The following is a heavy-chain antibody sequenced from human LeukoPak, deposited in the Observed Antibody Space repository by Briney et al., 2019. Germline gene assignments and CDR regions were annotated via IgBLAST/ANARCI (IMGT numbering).Heavy chain of an antibody. CDR2: INPNSGGT. Sequence: ASVKVSCKASGYIFTDYYIHWVRQARGQALEWMGWINPNSGGTYFAQKFEARVTLTRDTSINTGYMDIRGLTSDDTAVYYCAKSQYSFGSGSTRPLFDYWGPGTLVTVSS. J-gene: IGHJ4*02. V-gene: IGHV1-2*02. D-gene: IGHD3-10*01. CDR3: AKSQYSFGSGSTRPLFDY. CDR1: GYIFTDYY.